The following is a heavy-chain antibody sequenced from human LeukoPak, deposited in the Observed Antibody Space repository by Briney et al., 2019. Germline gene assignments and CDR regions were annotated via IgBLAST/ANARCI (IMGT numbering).Heavy chain of an antibody. CDR3: ARAPSCDYWSGYAPRPDAFDI. J-gene: IGHJ3*02. V-gene: IGHV4-30-4*07. Sequence: SVTLSLTCAVSGGSFCCGDYLCRSLRQPPGKGVERNRYSCYRGSTYYITSLKSRVTISVDTSKNQSSLKLSSVTAADPAVYYCARAPSCDYWSGYAPRPDAFDIWGQGTMVTVSS. CDR1: GGSFCCGDYL. D-gene: IGHD3-3*01. CDR2: SCYRGST.